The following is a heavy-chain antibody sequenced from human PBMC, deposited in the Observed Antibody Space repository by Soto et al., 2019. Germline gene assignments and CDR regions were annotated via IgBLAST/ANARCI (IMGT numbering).Heavy chain of an antibody. D-gene: IGHD6-19*01. V-gene: IGHV1-18*01. CDR1: GYTFSNYG. CDR3: SRFIMVGGWFDPNYYHGMDV. CDR2: ISGYNGNT. J-gene: IGHJ6*02. Sequence: SAKVSGKPSGYTFSNYGINWVRQAPGQGLEWMGWISGYNGNTNYAQTVQGRVTMTTDTSTGTVYMELRSLKSDDTAIYYCSRFIMVGGWFDPNYYHGMDVWGQGTTVTVSS.